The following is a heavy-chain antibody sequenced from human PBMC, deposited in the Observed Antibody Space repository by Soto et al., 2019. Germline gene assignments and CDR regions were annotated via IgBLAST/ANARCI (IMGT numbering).Heavy chain of an antibody. CDR3: ARIRYYDSSGYLFDY. CDR2: IDWDDDK. J-gene: IGHJ4*02. Sequence: SCPTLVNPTQTLTLTCTFSGFSLSTSGMCVSWIRQPPGKALEWLALIDWDDDKYYSTSLKTRLTISKDTSKNQVVLTMTNMDPVDTATYYCARIRYYDSSGYLFDYWGQGTLVTVSS. V-gene: IGHV2-70*01. CDR1: GFSLSTSGMC. D-gene: IGHD3-22*01.